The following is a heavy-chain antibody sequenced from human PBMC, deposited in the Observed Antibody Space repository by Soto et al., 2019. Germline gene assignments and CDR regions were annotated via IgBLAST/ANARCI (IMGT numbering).Heavy chain of an antibody. Sequence: EVQLVESGGGLVEPGGSLRLSCAASGVTFSSYGINWVRQAPGKGLEWVSSISGNSVYIYYADSVKGRFTVSRDNAKNSLYLEMNGLRVEDTAVYYCSRTYYSNGSPRALDIWGQGTMVTVSS. D-gene: IGHD3-22*01. CDR3: SRTYYSNGSPRALDI. V-gene: IGHV3-21*01. J-gene: IGHJ3*02. CDR2: ISGNSVYI. CDR1: GVTFSSYG.